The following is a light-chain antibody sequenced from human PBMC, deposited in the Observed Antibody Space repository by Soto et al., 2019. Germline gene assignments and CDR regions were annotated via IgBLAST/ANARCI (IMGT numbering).Light chain of an antibody. V-gene: IGKV3-20*01. CDR3: QQSYSIPVT. Sequence: EIVLTQSPGTLSLSPGERATLSCRASQSVSSSYLAWYQQKPGQAPRLLIYGASTRATGIPARFSGSGSGTEFTLTISSLQPEDSATYYCQQSYSIPVTFGQGTKVDIK. J-gene: IGKJ2*01. CDR1: QSVSSSY. CDR2: GAS.